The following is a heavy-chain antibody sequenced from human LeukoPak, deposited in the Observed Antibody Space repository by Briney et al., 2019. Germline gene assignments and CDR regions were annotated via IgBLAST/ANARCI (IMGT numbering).Heavy chain of an antibody. V-gene: IGHV1-2*02. CDR1: GYTFTGYY. Sequence: GASVKVSGKASGYTFTGYYMHWVRQAPGQGLEWMGWINPNSGGTNYAQKFQGRVTMTRDTSISTAYMELSRLRSDDTAVYYCASADGDPTRGFDPWGQGTLVTVSS. J-gene: IGHJ5*02. CDR2: INPNSGGT. CDR3: ASADGDPTRGFDP. D-gene: IGHD4-17*01.